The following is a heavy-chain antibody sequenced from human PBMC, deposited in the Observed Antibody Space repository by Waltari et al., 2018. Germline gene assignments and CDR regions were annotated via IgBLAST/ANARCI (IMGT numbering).Heavy chain of an antibody. CDR3: ARNDYLGNDRFDY. D-gene: IGHD4-17*01. CDR2: INHSGST. J-gene: IGHJ4*02. Sequence: QVQLQQWGAGLLKPSETLSLTCAVYGGSLSGYSWIWIRQPPGEGLEWIGEINHSGSTNYNPSLKSLVTLAEDTSKHQFSLKLRSVTAADTAVYYCARNDYLGNDRFDYWGQGTLVTVSS. V-gene: IGHV4-34*01. CDR1: GGSLSGYS.